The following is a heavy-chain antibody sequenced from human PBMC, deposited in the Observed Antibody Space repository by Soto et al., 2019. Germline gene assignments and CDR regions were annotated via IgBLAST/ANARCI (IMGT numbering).Heavy chain of an antibody. Sequence: GGSLRLSCAASGFTFSTYWMHWVRQAPGKGLEWVAVISYDGSNKYYADSVKGRFTISRDNVQNSLYLQMNSLRDEDTAVYFCVSDTDGITDFDYWGQGTQVTVSS. V-gene: IGHV3-30*03. CDR2: ISYDGSNK. CDR1: GFTFSTYW. D-gene: IGHD1-7*01. J-gene: IGHJ4*02. CDR3: VSDTDGITDFDY.